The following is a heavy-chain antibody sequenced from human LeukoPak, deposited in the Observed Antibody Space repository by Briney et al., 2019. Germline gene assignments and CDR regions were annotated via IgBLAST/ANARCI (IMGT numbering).Heavy chain of an antibody. D-gene: IGHD2-2*01. V-gene: IGHV3-23*01. CDR3: ANMGVVVPAAVDFDY. J-gene: IGHJ4*02. Sequence: GGSLRLSCAASGLTVSSYSMNWVRQAPGKGLEWVSAISGSGGSTYYADSVKGRFTISRDNSKNTLYLQMNSLRAEDTAVYYCANMGVVVPAAVDFDYWGQGTLVTVSS. CDR2: ISGSGGST. CDR1: GLTVSSYS.